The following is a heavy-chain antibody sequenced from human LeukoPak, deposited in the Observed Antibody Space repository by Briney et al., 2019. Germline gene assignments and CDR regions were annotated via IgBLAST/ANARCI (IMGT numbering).Heavy chain of an antibody. Sequence: PRGSLRLSCAASGFTFSDYYMSWIRQAPGKGLEWVSFISSSSSYTNYADSVKGRFTISRDNAKNSLYLQVNSLRAEDTAVYYCARDFKAVAGTSHEVFDYWGQGTLVTVSS. D-gene: IGHD6-19*01. CDR3: ARDFKAVAGTSHEVFDY. CDR2: ISSSSSYT. V-gene: IGHV3-11*05. CDR1: GFTFSDYY. J-gene: IGHJ4*02.